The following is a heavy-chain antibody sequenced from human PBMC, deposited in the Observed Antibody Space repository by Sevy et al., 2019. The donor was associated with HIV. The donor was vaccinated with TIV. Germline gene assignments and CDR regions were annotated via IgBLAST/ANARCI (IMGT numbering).Heavy chain of an antibody. J-gene: IGHJ4*02. CDR3: ARGGGYCGGDCYSIDY. Sequence: GGSLRLSCAASGFTFSSYVMHWVRQAPGKGLEWVALIWYDGTIKYYADSVKGRFTISRENSKDKLFLQMNSLKPEDTAVYYCARGGGYCGGDCYSIDYWGQGALVTVSS. V-gene: IGHV3-33*08. CDR1: GFTFSSYV. CDR2: IWYDGTIK. D-gene: IGHD2-21*02.